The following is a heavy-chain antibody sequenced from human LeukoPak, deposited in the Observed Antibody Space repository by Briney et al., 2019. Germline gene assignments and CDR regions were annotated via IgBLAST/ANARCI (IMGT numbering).Heavy chain of an antibody. CDR2: IYPGDSDT. D-gene: IGHD2-2*01. J-gene: IGHJ4*02. CDR3: ARKGGYCSSTSCLYYFDY. V-gene: IGHV5-51*01. Sequence: GESLKISCKGSGYSFTSYWIGWVRQMPGKGLEWMGIIYPGDSDTRYSPSFQGQATISADKSISTAYLQWSSLKASDTAMYYCARKGGYCSSTSCLYYFDYWGQGTLVTVSS. CDR1: GYSFTSYW.